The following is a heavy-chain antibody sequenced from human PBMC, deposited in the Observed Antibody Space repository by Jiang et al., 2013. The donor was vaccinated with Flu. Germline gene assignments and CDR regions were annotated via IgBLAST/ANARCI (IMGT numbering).Heavy chain of an antibody. J-gene: IGHJ4*02. Sequence: LLKPSETLSLTCAVYGGSFSGYYWSWIRQPPGKGLEWIGEINHSGSTNYNPSLKSRVTISVDTSKNQFSLKLSSVTAADTAVYYCARGRVRRRVVITYRYYFDYWGQGTLVTVSS. V-gene: IGHV4-34*01. CDR3: ARGRVRRRVVITYRYYFDY. CDR1: GGSFSGYY. D-gene: IGHD3-22*01. CDR2: INHSGST.